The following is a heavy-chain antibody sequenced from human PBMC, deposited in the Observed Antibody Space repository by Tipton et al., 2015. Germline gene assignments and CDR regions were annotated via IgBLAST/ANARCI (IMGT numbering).Heavy chain of an antibody. CDR1: GGSLSDLY. CDR2: INHSGST. Sequence: TLSLTCAVNGGSLSDLYWSWIRESPGKGLEWIGEINHSGSTNYNPSLKSRVTISIDTSKNQFSLKLNSVTAADTAVYYCARRNGGYYSSSPLYYFDYWGQGSLVTVSS. J-gene: IGHJ4*02. V-gene: IGHV4-34*01. CDR3: ARRNGGYYSSSPLYYFDY. D-gene: IGHD6-6*01.